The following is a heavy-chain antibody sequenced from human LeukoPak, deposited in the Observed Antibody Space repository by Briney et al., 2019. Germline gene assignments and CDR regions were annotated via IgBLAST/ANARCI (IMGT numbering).Heavy chain of an antibody. CDR2: ISTNGGGT. J-gene: IGHJ4*02. CDR3: ARYCSGVSCYSGYDY. D-gene: IGHD2-15*01. V-gene: IGHV3-64*01. Sequence: GGSLRLSCSASGFTFSFYAMGWVRQAPGKGLEYVSAISTNGGGTYYANSVKGRFTISRDNSKNTLYLQMGSLRAEDMAVYYCARYCSGVSCYSGYDYWGQGTLVTVSS. CDR1: GFTFSFYA.